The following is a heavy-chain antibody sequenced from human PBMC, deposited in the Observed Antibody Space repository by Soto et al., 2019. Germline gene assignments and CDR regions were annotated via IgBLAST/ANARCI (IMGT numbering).Heavy chain of an antibody. J-gene: IGHJ4*02. CDR2: IWNDGIRK. CDR1: GFTFRGYG. CDR3: ARDDDYEANAFDY. Sequence: GGSLRLACGASGFTFRGYGMRWVRQAPGKGLEWVALIWNDGIRKVYVDSVKGRFTISRDNSKNTLDLQMNSLRAEDTAVYYCARDDDYEANAFDYWGPGTLVTVSS. V-gene: IGHV3-33*01. D-gene: IGHD3-22*01.